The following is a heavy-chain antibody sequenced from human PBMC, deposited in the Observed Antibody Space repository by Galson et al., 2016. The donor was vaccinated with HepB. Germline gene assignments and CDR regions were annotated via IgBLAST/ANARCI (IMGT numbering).Heavy chain of an antibody. CDR1: GDSVSSKSAA. V-gene: IGHV6-1*01. Sequence: CAISGDSVSSKSAAWNWIRHSPSRGLEWLGRTYHTSNWYSDYAESVKSRITINPDTSKNQFSLQLNSVAPEDTAVYYCARGHLVVPFSFYFDYWGQGSLVTVSS. D-gene: IGHD2-15*01. J-gene: IGHJ4*02. CDR2: TYHTSNWYS. CDR3: ARGHLVVPFSFYFDY.